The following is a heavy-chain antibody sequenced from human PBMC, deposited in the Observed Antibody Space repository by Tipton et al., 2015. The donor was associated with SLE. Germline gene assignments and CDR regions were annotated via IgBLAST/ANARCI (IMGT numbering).Heavy chain of an antibody. J-gene: IGHJ3*02. CDR1: TFTFNNYA. D-gene: IGHD2-15*01. CDR2: SSHTDYNT. Sequence: SLRLSCTASTFTFNNYAMSWVRQAPGKGLEWVSTSSHTDYNTYYGDSVKGRFTISRDNSKNTLYLQMNSLRADDTAVYYWARRGGSSGWGAFDIWGQGTMVTVSS. V-gene: IGHV3-23*01. CDR3: ARRGGSSGWGAFDI.